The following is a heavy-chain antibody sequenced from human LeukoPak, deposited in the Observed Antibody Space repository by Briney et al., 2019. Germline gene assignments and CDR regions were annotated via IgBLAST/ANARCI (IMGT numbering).Heavy chain of an antibody. V-gene: IGHV4-39*01. CDR2: MYYSGST. CDR1: GGSISSSRYY. D-gene: IGHD2-21*02. Sequence: SETLSLTCTVSGGSISSSRYYWGWIRQRPGKGLEWIGSMYYSGSTYYNPSLKSRLTISVDTSKNQFSLKLSSVTAADTAVYYCASQTDYYFDYWGQGTLVTVSS. CDR3: ASQTDYYFDY. J-gene: IGHJ4*02.